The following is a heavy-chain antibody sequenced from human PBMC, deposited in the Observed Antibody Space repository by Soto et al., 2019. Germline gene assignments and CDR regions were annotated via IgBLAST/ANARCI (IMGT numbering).Heavy chain of an antibody. Sequence: EVQVLESGGGLVQPGGSLRLSCAATGFTFSDFAMSWVRQAPGKGLEGVSRIYGGGNGPHYADAVKGRVTISRDNSKNTLYLQMNSLRAEDTAVYYCANMERMDPWAYSFDYWGQGTLVTVSS. CDR3: ANMERMDPWAYSFDY. J-gene: IGHJ4*02. D-gene: IGHD1-26*01. CDR1: GFTFSDFA. CDR2: IYGGGNGP. V-gene: IGHV3-23*01.